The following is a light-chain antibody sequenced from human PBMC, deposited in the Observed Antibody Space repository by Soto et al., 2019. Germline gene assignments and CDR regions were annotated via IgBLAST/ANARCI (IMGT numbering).Light chain of an antibody. CDR3: QQYNSYWGT. J-gene: IGKJ1*01. CDR1: QSVSTN. Sequence: IVMTQFPDTLSVSPGERATRSCRASQSVSTNLAWYQQKPGQAPRLLIYGASTRATGIPARFSGSGSGTEFTLTISSLQPDDFASYYCQQYNSYWGTFGQGTKVDIK. V-gene: IGKV3-15*01. CDR2: GAS.